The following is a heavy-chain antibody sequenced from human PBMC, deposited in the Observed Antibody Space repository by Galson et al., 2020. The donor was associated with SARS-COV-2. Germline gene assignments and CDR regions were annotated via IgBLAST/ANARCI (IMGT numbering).Heavy chain of an antibody. D-gene: IGHD2-2*01. CDR3: GRDSYCDSNTCFSDY. Sequence: GGSLRLSCIASGFTFNTYRMNWVRQSPEKGLEWVSSISRGGAYIYYADSVKGRFTISRDNAKNSLYLQMDRLRVEDTAVYYYGRDSYCDSNTCFSDYWGQGTQVTVSS. CDR2: ISRGGAYI. CDR1: GFTFNTYR. V-gene: IGHV3-21*01. J-gene: IGHJ4*02.